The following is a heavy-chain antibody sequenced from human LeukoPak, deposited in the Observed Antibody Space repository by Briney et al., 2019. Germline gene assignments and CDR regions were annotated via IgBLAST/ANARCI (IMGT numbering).Heavy chain of an antibody. V-gene: IGHV3-23*01. CDR3: AKETSMQLWNYYYFDY. Sequence: AGGSLRLSCAVSGITFSSFAMNWARQAPGKGLEWVSGISGTAGSTYYADSVKGRFTISRDNSKNTLYLLMSSLRADDTAVYYCAKETSMQLWNYYYFDYWGQGALVTVSS. J-gene: IGHJ4*02. CDR2: ISGTAGST. CDR1: GITFSSFA. D-gene: IGHD3-10*01.